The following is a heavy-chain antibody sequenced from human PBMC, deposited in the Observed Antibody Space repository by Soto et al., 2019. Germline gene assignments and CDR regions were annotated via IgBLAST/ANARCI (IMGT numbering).Heavy chain of an antibody. Sequence: QMQLVQSGPEVKKPGTSVKVSCKASGFTFTSSAVQWVRQARGQRLEWIGWIVVGSGNTNYAQKFQERVTITRDMSTSTAYMELSSLRSEDTAVYYCARGYSGYDYAFDIWGQGTMVTVSS. J-gene: IGHJ3*02. V-gene: IGHV1-58*01. CDR1: GFTFTSSA. CDR3: ARGYSGYDYAFDI. CDR2: IVVGSGNT. D-gene: IGHD5-12*01.